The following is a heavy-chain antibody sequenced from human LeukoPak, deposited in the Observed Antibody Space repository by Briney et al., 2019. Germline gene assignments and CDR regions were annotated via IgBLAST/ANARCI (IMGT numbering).Heavy chain of an antibody. CDR3: TTGAGANDAFDI. V-gene: IGHV3-15*01. J-gene: IGHJ3*02. CDR2: IKSKTDGGTT. CDR1: GFTFSNAW. Sequence: GGSLRLSCAASGFTFSNAWMSWVRQAPGKGLEWVGRIKSKTDGGTTDHAAPVKGRFTISRDDSKNTLYLQMNSLKTEDTAVYYCTTGAGANDAFDIWGQGTMVTVSS. D-gene: IGHD1-26*01.